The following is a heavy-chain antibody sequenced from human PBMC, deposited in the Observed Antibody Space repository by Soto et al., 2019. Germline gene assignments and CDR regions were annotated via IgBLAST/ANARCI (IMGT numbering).Heavy chain of an antibody. CDR1: GYTFTDYG. CDR2: INTYNGKT. CDR3: ARDQYAVGGDF. J-gene: IGHJ4*02. Sequence: QVQLVQSGAEVKKPGASVKVSCKASGYTFTDYGVSWVRQAPGQGLEWMGWINTYNGKTNYAPKVQARVTMTTDTSTTTAYLELRCLKSDYSAVYFCARDQYAVGGDFWGQGTLVTVSS. D-gene: IGHD1-26*01. V-gene: IGHV1-18*01.